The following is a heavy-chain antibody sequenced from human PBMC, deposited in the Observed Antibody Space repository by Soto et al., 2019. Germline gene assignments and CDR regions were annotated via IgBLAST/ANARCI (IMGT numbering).Heavy chain of an antibody. CDR3: ARHVPTPSSHHYYLDV. CDR1: GYSFTSYW. V-gene: IGHV5-51*01. Sequence: GESLKISCKGSGYSFTSYWIGWVRQMPGKGLEWMGIIYPGDSDTRYSPSFQGQVTISADKSISTAYLQWSSLKASDTAMYYCARHVPTPSSHHYYLDVWGKGTTVTVSS. D-gene: IGHD2-2*01. J-gene: IGHJ6*03. CDR2: IYPGDSDT.